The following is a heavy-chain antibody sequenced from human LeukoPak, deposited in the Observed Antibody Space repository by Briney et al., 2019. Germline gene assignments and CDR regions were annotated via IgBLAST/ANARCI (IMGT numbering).Heavy chain of an antibody. D-gene: IGHD4-17*01. CDR2: IYYSGST. CDR3: ARGRYGDYVADY. Sequence: PSETLSLTCTVSGGSIRSYYWSWIRQPPGKGLEWIGYIYYSGSTNCNPSLKSRVTISVDTSKNQFSLKLSSVTAADTAVYYCARGRYGDYVADYWGQGTLVTVSS. J-gene: IGHJ4*02. CDR1: GGSIRSYY. V-gene: IGHV4-59*01.